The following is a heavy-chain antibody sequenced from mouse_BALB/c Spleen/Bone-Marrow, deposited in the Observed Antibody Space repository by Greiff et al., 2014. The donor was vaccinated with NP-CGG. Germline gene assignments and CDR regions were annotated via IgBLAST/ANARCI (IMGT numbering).Heavy chain of an antibody. CDR2: ISSGGTT. CDR3: AGSTTVDY. Sequence: EVQLVESGGGLVKPGGSLKLSCAASGFTFSGYAMSWVRQTPERRLEWVASISSGGTTYYPDSVKGRFTISRDNARNILYLQMSSLRSEDTAMYYCAGSTTVDYWGQGTSVTVSS. CDR1: GFTFSGYA. V-gene: IGHV5-6-5*01. J-gene: IGHJ4*01. D-gene: IGHD1-1*01.